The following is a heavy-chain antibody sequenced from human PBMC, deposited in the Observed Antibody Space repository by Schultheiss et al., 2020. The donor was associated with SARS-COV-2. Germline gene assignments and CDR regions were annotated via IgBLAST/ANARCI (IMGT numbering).Heavy chain of an antibody. D-gene: IGHD3-22*01. Sequence: GGSLRLSCAASGFTFSSYGMHWVRQAPGKGLEWVAIIWYDGSNKYYADSVKGRFTISRDNSENTLYLQMNSLRAEDTAVYYCAKLGITMIVVAPIDYWGQGTLVTVSS. CDR3: AKLGITMIVVAPIDY. CDR1: GFTFSSYG. CDR2: IWYDGSNK. V-gene: IGHV3-33*06. J-gene: IGHJ4*02.